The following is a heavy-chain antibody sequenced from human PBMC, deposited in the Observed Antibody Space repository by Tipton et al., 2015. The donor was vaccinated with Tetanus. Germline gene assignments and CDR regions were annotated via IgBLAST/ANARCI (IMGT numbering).Heavy chain of an antibody. CDR3: ATDRRGPGEVRGLDN. D-gene: IGHD3-10*01. Sequence: GLVKPSETLSLTCTVSGGSVRSGDYSWNWIQQPPGKGLEWIGYVYYTGSTNHNPSLKSRVTISMDRSKSQISLQLTSVTAADTAVYYCATDRRGPGEVRGLDNWGQGTLVTVSS. V-gene: IGHV4-61*08. CDR1: GGSVRSGDYS. J-gene: IGHJ4*02. CDR2: VYYTGST.